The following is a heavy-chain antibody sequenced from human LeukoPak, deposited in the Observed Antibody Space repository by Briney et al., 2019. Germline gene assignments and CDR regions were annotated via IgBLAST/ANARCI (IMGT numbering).Heavy chain of an antibody. V-gene: IGHV3-7*01. D-gene: IGHD3-10*01. CDR3: ARDDRESDWLGEEDY. CDR1: GFTFSRYW. CDR2: IKQDEGEK. Sequence: GGSLRLSCAASGFTFSRYWMSWVRQAPGKGLEWLANIKQDEGEKYYVDSVRGRFTISRDNAKNSVYLQMNSLRVEHTAVYYCARDDRESDWLGEEDYWPQETRVTVPS. J-gene: IGHJ4*02.